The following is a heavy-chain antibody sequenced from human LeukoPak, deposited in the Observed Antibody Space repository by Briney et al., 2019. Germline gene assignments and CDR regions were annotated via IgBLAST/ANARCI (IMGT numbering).Heavy chain of an antibody. Sequence: ASVKVSCKASGYTFTGYYMHWVRQAPGQGLEGMGWINPNSGGTNYAQKFQGRVTMTRDTSISTAYMELSRLRSDDTAVYYCARGRDYYDSSPLNWFDRWRQGTLVTVCS. J-gene: IGHJ5*02. CDR3: ARGRDYYDSSPLNWFDR. V-gene: IGHV1-2*02. CDR1: GYTFTGYY. D-gene: IGHD3-22*01. CDR2: INPNSGGT.